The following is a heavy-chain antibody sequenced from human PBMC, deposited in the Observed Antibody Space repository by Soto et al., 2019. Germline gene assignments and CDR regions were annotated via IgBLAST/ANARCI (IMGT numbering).Heavy chain of an antibody. CDR1: GYSFTSYW. D-gene: IGHD6-19*01. Sequence: PGESLKISCKGSGYSFTSYWIGWVRQMPGKGLEWMGIIYPGDSDTRYSPSFQGQVTISADKSISTAYLQWSSLKASDTAMYYCARPSGSGWYRNAFDFWGQGTMVTVSS. J-gene: IGHJ3*01. CDR2: IYPGDSDT. CDR3: ARPSGSGWYRNAFDF. V-gene: IGHV5-51*01.